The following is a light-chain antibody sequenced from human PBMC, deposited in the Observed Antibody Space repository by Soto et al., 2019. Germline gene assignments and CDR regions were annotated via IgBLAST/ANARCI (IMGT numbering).Light chain of an antibody. Sequence: EIVMTQSPGTLSLSPGERATLSCRASQTINNNFLGWYQQKPGQPPRLLIFAASRRATGIPDRFSGSGSGTDFTLTISRLEPGDFGVYYCQQYVSSPPYTFGQGTKLDIK. CDR1: QTINNNF. J-gene: IGKJ2*01. V-gene: IGKV3-20*01. CDR2: AAS. CDR3: QQYVSSPPYT.